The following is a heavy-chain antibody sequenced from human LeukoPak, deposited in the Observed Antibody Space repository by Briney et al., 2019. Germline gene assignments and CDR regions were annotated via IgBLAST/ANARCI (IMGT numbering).Heavy chain of an antibody. CDR2: IYTSGST. D-gene: IGHD3-22*01. CDR1: GDSISSDGYY. J-gene: IGHJ4*02. CDR3: ARGIYFHDTSGYPDH. V-gene: IGHV4-31*03. Sequence: PSQTLSLTCTVSGDSISSDGYYWNWIRQHPGKGLEWIGYIYTSGSTYYNPSLKNRVSISVDSSKNQFSLQLTSVAAADTAVHYCARGIYFHDTSGYPDHWGQGTLVTVSS.